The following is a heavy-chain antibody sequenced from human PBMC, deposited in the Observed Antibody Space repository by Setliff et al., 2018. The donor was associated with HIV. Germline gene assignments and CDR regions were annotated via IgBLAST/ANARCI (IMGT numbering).Heavy chain of an antibody. D-gene: IGHD1-26*01. V-gene: IGHV3-15*01. J-gene: IGHJ4*02. CDR2: VKSQSNGGTI. CDR3: AKFSGRYTYRKFIDS. CDR1: GLSFTNAW. Sequence: PGGSLRLSCVTSGLSFTNAWMSWVRQAPGKGLEWVGRVKSQSNGGTIDYGEPVKGRFTMSRDDSKDTVHLQMNSLRVEETAVYYCAKFSGRYTYRKFIDSWGQGTLVTVSS.